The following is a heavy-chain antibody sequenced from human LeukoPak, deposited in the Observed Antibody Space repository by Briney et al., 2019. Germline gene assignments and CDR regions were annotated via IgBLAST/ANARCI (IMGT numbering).Heavy chain of an antibody. J-gene: IGHJ1*01. CDR1: GGSFSGYY. D-gene: IGHD3-22*01. CDR3: ARGGYYDTSGYSAAEYFQH. V-gene: IGHV4-34*01. Sequence: SETLSLTRAVYGGSFSGYYWSWIRQPPGKGREWIGEINHSGRTNYNPSLKSRDTISVDTSKNQFSLRLSSVTAADTAVYFCARGGYYDTSGYSAAEYFQHWGQGTLVTVSS. CDR2: INHSGRT.